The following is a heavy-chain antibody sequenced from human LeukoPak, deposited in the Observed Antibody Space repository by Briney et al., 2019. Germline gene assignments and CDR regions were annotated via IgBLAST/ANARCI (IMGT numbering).Heavy chain of an antibody. CDR3: AKHGLLWFGELLHNDY. J-gene: IGHJ4*02. CDR2: ISGSGGST. CDR1: GFTFSSYA. V-gene: IGHV3-23*01. Sequence: GGSLRLSCAASGFTFSSYAMSWVRQAPGKGLEWVSAISGSGGSTYYADSVKGRFTISRDNSKNTLYLQMNSLRAEDTAVYYCAKHGLLWFGELLHNDYWGQGTLVTVSS. D-gene: IGHD3-10*01.